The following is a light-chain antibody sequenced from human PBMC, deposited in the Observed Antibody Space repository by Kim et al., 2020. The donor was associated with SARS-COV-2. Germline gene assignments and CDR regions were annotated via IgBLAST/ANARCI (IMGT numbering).Light chain of an antibody. CDR1: TVGDKY. CDR3: QAWDRSTVV. CDR2: QNN. J-gene: IGLJ2*01. Sequence: PGQPAAMTGTAVTVGDKYPSGYQQKPRPSPVMVISQNNKRPSGSPARSSGSNTGNTATLTISGTQALDEADYYCQAWDRSTVVFGGGTQLTV. V-gene: IGLV3-1*01.